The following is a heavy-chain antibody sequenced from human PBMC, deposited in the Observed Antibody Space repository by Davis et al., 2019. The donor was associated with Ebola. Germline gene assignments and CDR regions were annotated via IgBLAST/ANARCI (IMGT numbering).Heavy chain of an antibody. Sequence: GGSLRLSCAASGFTFSTYGMHWVRQAPGKGLEWVSVIYSGGSTYYADSVKGRFTISRDNSKNTLYLQMNSLRAEDTAVYYCAKDGGNYPYWYFDLWGRGTLVTVSS. D-gene: IGHD1-7*01. CDR3: AKDGGNYPYWYFDL. J-gene: IGHJ2*01. CDR2: IYSGGST. V-gene: IGHV3-66*01. CDR1: GFTFSTYG.